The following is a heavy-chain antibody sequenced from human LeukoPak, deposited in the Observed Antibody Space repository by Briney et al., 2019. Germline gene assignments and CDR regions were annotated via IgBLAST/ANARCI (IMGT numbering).Heavy chain of an antibody. CDR1: VGSFSGYY. V-gene: IGHV4-34*01. CDR3: ASLTIIVVP. J-gene: IGHJ4*02. Sequence: SETLSLTCVVYVGSFSGYYWSWIRQPPGKGLEWIGEINHSGSTNYNPSLKSRVTISVDTSNLQFSLKLSSDTAADTSVYYCASLTIIVVPWGQGTLVTVSS. CDR2: INHSGST. D-gene: IGHD3-22*01.